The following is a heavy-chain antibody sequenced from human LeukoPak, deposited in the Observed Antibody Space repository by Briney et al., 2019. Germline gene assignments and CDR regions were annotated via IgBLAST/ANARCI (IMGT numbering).Heavy chain of an antibody. J-gene: IGHJ4*02. CDR3: ARGRGY. Sequence: PSETLSLTCAVYGGPFSGYYWSWIRQPPGKGLEWIGEINHSGSTNYNPSLKSRVTISVDTSKNQFSLKLSSVTAADTAVYYCARGRGYWGQGTLVTVSS. CDR2: INHSGST. CDR1: GGPFSGYY. V-gene: IGHV4-34*01.